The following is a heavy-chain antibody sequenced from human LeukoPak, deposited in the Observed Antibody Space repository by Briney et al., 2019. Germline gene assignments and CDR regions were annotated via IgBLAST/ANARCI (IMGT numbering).Heavy chain of an antibody. CDR3: ARVLQGAAAGIYYFDY. V-gene: IGHV4-4*07. Sequence: PSETLSLTCTVSGGSISSYYWSWIWQPAGKGLERIGRIYTSGSTNYNPSLKSRVTMSVDTSKNQFSLKLSSVTAADTAVYYCARVLQGAAAGIYYFDYWGQGTLVTVSS. J-gene: IGHJ4*02. CDR2: IYTSGST. CDR1: GGSISSYY. D-gene: IGHD6-13*01.